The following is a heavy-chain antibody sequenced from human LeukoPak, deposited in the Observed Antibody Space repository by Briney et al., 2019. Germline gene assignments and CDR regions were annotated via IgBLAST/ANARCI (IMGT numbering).Heavy chain of an antibody. J-gene: IGHJ5*02. CDR3: ARASSSWDNWFDP. D-gene: IGHD6-13*01. CDR2: IYYSGST. Sequence: SETLSLTCTVSGGSISSSSYYWGWIRQPPGKGLEWIGYIYYSGSTNYNPSLKSRVTISVDTSKNQFSLKLSSVTAADTAVYYCARASSSWDNWFDPWGQGTLVTVSS. V-gene: IGHV4-61*05. CDR1: GGSISSSSYY.